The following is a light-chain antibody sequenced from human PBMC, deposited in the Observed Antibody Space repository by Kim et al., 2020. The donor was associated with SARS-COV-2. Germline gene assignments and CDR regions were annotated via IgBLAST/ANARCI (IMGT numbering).Light chain of an antibody. CDR1: QSVSSN. CDR2: GAS. V-gene: IGKV3-15*01. J-gene: IGKJ4*01. Sequence: LSVAPGERATLSCRASQSVSSNLAWYQQKPGQAPRLLIYGASTRATGIPARFSGSGSGTEFTLTISSLQSEDFAVYYCQQYNNWLTFGGGTKLEI. CDR3: QQYNNWLT.